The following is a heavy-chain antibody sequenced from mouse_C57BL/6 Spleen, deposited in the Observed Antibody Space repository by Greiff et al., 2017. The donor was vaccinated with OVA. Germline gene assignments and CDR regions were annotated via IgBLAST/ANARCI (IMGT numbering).Heavy chain of an antibody. V-gene: IGHV1-82*01. CDR3: ARWGAQATFAY. Sequence: VQLQQSGPELVKPGASVKISCKASGYAFSSSWMNWVKQRPGKGLEWIGRIYPGDGDTNYNGKFKGKATLTADKSSSTAYMQLSSLTSEDSAVYFCARWGAQATFAYWGQGTLGTVSA. CDR1: GYAFSSSW. CDR2: IYPGDGDT. J-gene: IGHJ3*01. D-gene: IGHD3-2*02.